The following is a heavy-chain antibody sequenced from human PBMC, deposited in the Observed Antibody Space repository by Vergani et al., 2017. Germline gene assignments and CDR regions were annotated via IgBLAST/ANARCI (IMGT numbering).Heavy chain of an antibody. D-gene: IGHD6-19*01. Sequence: QVQLVQSGAEVKKPGASVKVSCKASGYTFTGYYMHWVRQAPGQGLEWMGWIIPIFGTANYAQKFQGRVTITADESTSTAYMELSSLRSEDTAVYYCASRVAGSYYYYYMDVWGKGTTVTVSS. V-gene: IGHV1-69*01. CDR2: IIPIFGTA. CDR1: GYTFTGYY. CDR3: ASRVAGSYYYYYMDV. J-gene: IGHJ6*03.